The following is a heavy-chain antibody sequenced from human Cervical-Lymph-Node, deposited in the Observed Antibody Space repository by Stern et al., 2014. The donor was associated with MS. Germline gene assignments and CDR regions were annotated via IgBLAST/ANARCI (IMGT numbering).Heavy chain of an antibody. CDR3: ARVIRTRTTAFDY. V-gene: IGHV4-30-4*01. J-gene: IGHJ4*02. CDR1: GDFITSGDYY. Sequence: QLQLQESGPGLVKPSQTLSLTCTVSGDFITSGDYYWSWIRPPPGKGLQFLGYIYYSRRTYYIPSLKSRLTMSIDMSKSQFSLQLSSVTAADTAMYYCARVIRTRTTAFDYWGPGTLVAVS. D-gene: IGHD1-14*01. CDR2: IYYSRRT.